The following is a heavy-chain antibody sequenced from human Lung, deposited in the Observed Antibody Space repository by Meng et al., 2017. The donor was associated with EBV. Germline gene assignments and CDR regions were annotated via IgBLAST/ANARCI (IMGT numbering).Heavy chain of an antibody. D-gene: IGHD1-26*01. V-gene: IGHV1-69*01. Sequence: QLQPCQSGFELKKPGASVKVSCKALGYTFTSYAMNWVLQAPGQGLEWMGGVIPFFGPPNYAQKFQGRVTITADESTSTTYMELSSLRSEDTAVYYCARVEVGITSGDYWGQGTLVTVSS. CDR3: ARVEVGITSGDY. J-gene: IGHJ4*02. CDR1: GYTFTSYA. CDR2: VIPFFGPP.